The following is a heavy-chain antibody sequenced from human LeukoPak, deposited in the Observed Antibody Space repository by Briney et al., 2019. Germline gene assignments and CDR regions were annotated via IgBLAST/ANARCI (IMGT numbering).Heavy chain of an antibody. V-gene: IGHV3-53*01. CDR1: GFTVSNNY. Sequence: GGSLRLSCAASGFTVSNNYMSWVRQAPGRGLECVSVIYSGGSTYYADSVKGRFTISRDNSKNTLYLQMNSLRAKDTAVSYCATRRGRSSGYYPPSYWGQGALVTVSS. D-gene: IGHD3-22*01. CDR2: IYSGGST. J-gene: IGHJ4*02. CDR3: ATRRGRSSGYYPPSY.